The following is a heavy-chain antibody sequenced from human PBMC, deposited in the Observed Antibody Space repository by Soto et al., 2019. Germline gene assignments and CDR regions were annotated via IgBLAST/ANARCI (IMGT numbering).Heavy chain of an antibody. Sequence: QVQLVESGGGVVQPGRSLRLSCAASGFTFSSYGMHWVRQAPGKGLEWVAVISYDGSNKYYADSVKGRFTISRDNSKNTLYLQMNSLRAEDTAVYYCAKDAYYYDRSGQYYFDYWGQGTLVTVSS. CDR3: AKDAYYYDRSGQYYFDY. V-gene: IGHV3-30*18. J-gene: IGHJ4*02. CDR1: GFTFSSYG. CDR2: ISYDGSNK. D-gene: IGHD3-22*01.